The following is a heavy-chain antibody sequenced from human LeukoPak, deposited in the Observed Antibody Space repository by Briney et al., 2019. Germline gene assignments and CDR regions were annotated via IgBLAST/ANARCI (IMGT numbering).Heavy chain of an antibody. Sequence: PSQTLSLTCTVSGGSISSGDSHWSWIRQPPGKGLEWIGYIFYSGNIYYNPSLKSRLTISLDMSKNQFSLKLISVTAADTAVYYCARAPGVAEVGRLDLWGRGTLVTVSS. CDR2: IFYSGNI. V-gene: IGHV4-30-4*01. J-gene: IGHJ2*01. CDR3: ARAPGVAEVGRLDL. D-gene: IGHD7-27*01. CDR1: GGSISSGDSH.